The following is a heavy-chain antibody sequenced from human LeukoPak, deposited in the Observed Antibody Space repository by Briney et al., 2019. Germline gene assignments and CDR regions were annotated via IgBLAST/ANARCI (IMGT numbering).Heavy chain of an antibody. Sequence: ASVKVSCKASGYTFSSYDINWVRQATGQGLEWIGWMNPKSGNTGYAQSFRGRVTMTRDTSTSTAYMELSSLRSEDTAVYYCARESGVARGFDLVGYWGQGTLVTVSS. CDR3: ARESGVARGFDLVGY. J-gene: IGHJ4*02. V-gene: IGHV1-8*01. CDR2: MNPKSGNT. D-gene: IGHD3-10*01. CDR1: GYTFSSYD.